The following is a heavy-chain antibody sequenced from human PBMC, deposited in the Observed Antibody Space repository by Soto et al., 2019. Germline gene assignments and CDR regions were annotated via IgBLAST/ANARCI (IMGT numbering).Heavy chain of an antibody. CDR1: GFTFDDYA. CDR3: AKDRKTGYYYYGMDV. Sequence: GGSLRLSCAASGFTFDDYAMHWVRQAPGKGLEWVSGISWNSGSIGYADSVKGRFTISRDNAKNSLYLQMNSLRAEDTALYYCAKDRKTGYYYYGMDVWGQGTTVTVSS. V-gene: IGHV3-9*01. J-gene: IGHJ6*02. CDR2: ISWNSGSI.